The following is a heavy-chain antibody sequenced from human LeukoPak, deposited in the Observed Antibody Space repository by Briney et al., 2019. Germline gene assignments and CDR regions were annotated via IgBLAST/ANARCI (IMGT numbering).Heavy chain of an antibody. Sequence: GGSLRLSCAASGFTFSSYAMSWVRQAPGKGLGWVSAINGAGGDIYYADSVKGRFTISRDSSRNTLYLQMDSLRAEDTAVYYCAKRWSVVGATTSLTGFDFWGQGTLVIVSS. CDR2: INGAGGDI. D-gene: IGHD1-26*01. V-gene: IGHV3-23*01. CDR1: GFTFSSYA. J-gene: IGHJ4*02. CDR3: AKRWSVVGATTSLTGFDF.